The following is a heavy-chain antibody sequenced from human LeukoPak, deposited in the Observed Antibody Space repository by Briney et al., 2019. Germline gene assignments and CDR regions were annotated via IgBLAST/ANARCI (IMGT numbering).Heavy chain of an antibody. CDR1: GGSISSYY. Sequence: PSETLSLTCTVSGGSISSYYWSWLRQPPGKGLEWIGYIYYSGSTNYNPSLKSRVTISVDTSKNQFSLKLSSVTAADTAVYYSARGLWRLPFYVDCWGQGILVTVSS. D-gene: IGHD3-16*01. CDR3: ARGLWRLPFYVDC. J-gene: IGHJ4*02. V-gene: IGHV4-59*08. CDR2: IYYSGST.